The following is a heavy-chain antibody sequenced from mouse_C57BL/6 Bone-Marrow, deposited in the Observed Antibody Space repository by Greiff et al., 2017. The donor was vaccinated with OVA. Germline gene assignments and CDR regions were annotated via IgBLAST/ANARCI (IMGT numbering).Heavy chain of an antibody. CDR1: GFTFSDFY. Sequence: EVQLVESGGGLVQSGRSLRLSCATSGFTFSDFYMEWVRQAPGKGLEWIAASRNKANDYTTEYSASVKGRFIVSRDTSQSILYLQMNARRAEDTAIYYCARDASLYGSSYDWYFDVWGTGTTVTVSS. CDR2: SRNKANDYTT. V-gene: IGHV7-1*01. CDR3: ARDASLYGSSYDWYFDV. J-gene: IGHJ1*03. D-gene: IGHD1-1*01.